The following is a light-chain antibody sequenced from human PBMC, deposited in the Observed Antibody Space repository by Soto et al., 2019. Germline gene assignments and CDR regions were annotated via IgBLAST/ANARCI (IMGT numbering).Light chain of an antibody. J-gene: IGKJ1*01. CDR1: QSISSW. CDR2: DAS. V-gene: IGKV1-5*01. CDR3: QQYNSYPWT. Sequence: DIQMTQSPSTLSASVGDRVTITCRASQSISSWLAWYQQKPGKPPKLLIYDASSLESGVPSRFSSSASGKEVALTTSSLQPDDFATYYCQQYNSYPWTFGQGTKVEIK.